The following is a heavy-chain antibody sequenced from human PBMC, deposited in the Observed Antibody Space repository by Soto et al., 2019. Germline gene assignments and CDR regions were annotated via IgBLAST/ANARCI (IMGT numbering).Heavy chain of an antibody. V-gene: IGHV3-48*01. CDR3: AREYNDVWSGHFDY. Sequence: HPGGSLRLSCAASGFRFSDYSMNWVRQAPGRGLEWVSYISSSSFTIHYADSVEGRFAISRDNAKNSLYLQMNSLRVEDTAVYYCAREYNDVWSGHFDYWGQGALVTVSS. CDR1: GFRFSDYS. D-gene: IGHD3-3*01. CDR2: ISSSSFTI. J-gene: IGHJ4*02.